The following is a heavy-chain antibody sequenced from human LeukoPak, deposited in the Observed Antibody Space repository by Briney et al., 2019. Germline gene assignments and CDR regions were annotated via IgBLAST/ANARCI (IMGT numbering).Heavy chain of an antibody. J-gene: IGHJ6*02. Sequence: GGSLRLSCAASGFTVSSNYMSWVRQAPGKGLEWVSVIYSGGSTYYADSVKGRFTISRDNSKNTLYLQMNSLRAEDTAVYYRATGLYYYYGMDVWGQGTTVTVSS. D-gene: IGHD5-12*01. CDR1: GFTVSSNY. CDR3: ATGLYYYYGMDV. V-gene: IGHV3-66*01. CDR2: IYSGGST.